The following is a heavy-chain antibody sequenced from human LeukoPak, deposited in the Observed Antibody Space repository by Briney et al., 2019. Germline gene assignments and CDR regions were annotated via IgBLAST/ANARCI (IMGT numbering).Heavy chain of an antibody. V-gene: IGHV1-18*01. CDR2: ISAYNGNT. Sequence: GASVKVSCKASGYTFTSYDINWVRQAPGQGLEWMGWISAYNGNTNYAQKLQGRVTMTTDTSTSTAYMELRSLRSDDTAVYYCARDRIVVVPAAIRYYYYYMDVWGKGTTVTISS. CDR3: ARDRIVVVPAAIRYYYYYMDV. J-gene: IGHJ6*03. D-gene: IGHD2-2*02. CDR1: GYTFTSYD.